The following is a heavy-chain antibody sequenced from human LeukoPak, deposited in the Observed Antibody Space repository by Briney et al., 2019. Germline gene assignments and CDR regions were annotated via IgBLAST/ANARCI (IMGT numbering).Heavy chain of an antibody. Sequence: PGGSLRLSCSASGFSFSDSYMNWFRLSPEKGLEWIAYITSSGATTEYADSVKGRFTISRANAKNSMYLQMNSLRPEDTAVYYCARDPDYGDPYWGQGTLVTVSS. D-gene: IGHD4/OR15-4a*01. CDR1: GFSFSDSY. CDR2: ITSSGATT. J-gene: IGHJ4*02. V-gene: IGHV3-11*01. CDR3: ARDPDYGDPY.